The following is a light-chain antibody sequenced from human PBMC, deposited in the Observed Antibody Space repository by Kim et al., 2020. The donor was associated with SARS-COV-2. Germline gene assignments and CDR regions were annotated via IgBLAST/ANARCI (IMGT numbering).Light chain of an antibody. CDR2: RNN. CDR1: NNKVGNQG. CDR3: SAWDSNLSTWL. J-gene: IGLJ3*02. V-gene: IGLV10-54*01. Sequence: KTATFSGHGNNNKVGNQGVAWLQHHQGHPPKLLSYRNNNRPSGISERFSASRSGNTASLTITRLQPEDEADYYCSAWDSNLSTWLFGGGTKLTVL.